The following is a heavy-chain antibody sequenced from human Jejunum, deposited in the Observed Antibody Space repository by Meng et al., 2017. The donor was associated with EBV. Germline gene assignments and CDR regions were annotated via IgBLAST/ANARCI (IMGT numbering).Heavy chain of an antibody. CDR1: GGSIRSSGYY. Sequence: QLQLRESVPGLVKPSETLSLTCTVSGGSIRSSGYYWGWIRQPPGKGLQWIGSIYDSGTTYYNPSLRSRVTISVDTSKNQFSLKLNSVTAADTAVYYCARAGYCSSTTCPRWFDPWGQGTLVTVSS. CDR3: ARAGYCSSTTCPRWFDP. V-gene: IGHV4-39*07. J-gene: IGHJ5*02. CDR2: IYDSGTT. D-gene: IGHD2-2*01.